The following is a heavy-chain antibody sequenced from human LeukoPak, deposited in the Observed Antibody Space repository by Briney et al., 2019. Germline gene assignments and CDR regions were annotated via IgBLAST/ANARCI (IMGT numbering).Heavy chain of an antibody. V-gene: IGHV1-2*06. CDR1: GYTFTGYY. CDR3: ASEAYYYDSSGYYYLK. CDR2: LNPNSGGT. J-gene: IGHJ4*02. D-gene: IGHD3-22*01. Sequence: GASVKVSCKASGYTFTGYYMHWVRQAPGQGLEWMGRLNPNSGGTNYAQKFQGRVTMTRDTSISTAYMELSRLRSDDTAVYYCASEAYYYDSSGYYYLKWGQGTLVTVSS.